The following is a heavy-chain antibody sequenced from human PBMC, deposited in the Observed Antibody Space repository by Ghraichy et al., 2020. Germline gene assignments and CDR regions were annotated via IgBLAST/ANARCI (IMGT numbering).Heavy chain of an antibody. CDR2: IIPIFGTA. CDR3: AVVSFGVVRGRPGYFYYYGMDV. J-gene: IGHJ6*02. D-gene: IGHD3-3*01. CDR1: GGTFNNYA. V-gene: IGHV1-69*13. Sequence: SVKVSCKGSGGTFNNYAVYWVRQAPEQGLEWMGGIIPIFGTANYAQRFQGRVRITADESTRTAYMELSSLRSENTAVYYCAVVSFGVVRGRPGYFYYYGMDVWGQGTTVTVSS.